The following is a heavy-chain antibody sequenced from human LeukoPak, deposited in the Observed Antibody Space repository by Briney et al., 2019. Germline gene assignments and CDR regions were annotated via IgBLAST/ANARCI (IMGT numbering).Heavy chain of an antibody. CDR2: MNPHSGNT. CDR1: GYTFISNY. CDR3: VRGPLYGDSDY. J-gene: IGHJ4*02. D-gene: IGHD4-17*01. V-gene: IGHV1-8*02. Sequence: EASVKVSCKASGYTFISNYMHWVRQAPGQGLEWMGWMNPHSGNTGYAQKFQGRVTMTRNTSITTAYMELSSLRSEDTAVYYCVRGPLYGDSDYWGQGTLVTVSS.